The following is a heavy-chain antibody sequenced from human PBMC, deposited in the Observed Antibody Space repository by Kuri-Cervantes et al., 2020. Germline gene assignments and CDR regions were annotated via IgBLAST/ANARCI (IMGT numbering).Heavy chain of an antibody. CDR1: GFTFSSYA. J-gene: IGHJ6*02. CDR3: AKDKGLIGYFDWLPTTNYYGMDV. D-gene: IGHD3-9*01. V-gene: IGHV3-30*04. CDR2: ISYDGSNK. Sequence: GESLKISCAASGFTFSSYAMHWVRQAPGKGLEWVAVISYDGSNKYYADSVKGRFTISRDNSDNTLYLQMNSLRAEDTAVYYCAKDKGLIGYFDWLPTTNYYGMDVWGQGTTVTVSS.